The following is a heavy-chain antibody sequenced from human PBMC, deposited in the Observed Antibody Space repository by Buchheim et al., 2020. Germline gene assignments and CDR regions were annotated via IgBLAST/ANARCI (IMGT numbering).Heavy chain of an antibody. Sequence: EVQLLESGGGLVQPGGSLRLSCAASGLTISSYAMSWVRQAPGKGLEWVSGISGSGGSTYYADSVKGRFTLSRDNYKNTLYLQMNSLRVEDTAVYYCAKDTAKITRGSFDYWGQGTL. V-gene: IGHV3-23*01. CDR2: ISGSGGST. CDR3: AKDTAKITRGSFDY. D-gene: IGHD3-10*01. CDR1: GLTISSYA. J-gene: IGHJ4*02.